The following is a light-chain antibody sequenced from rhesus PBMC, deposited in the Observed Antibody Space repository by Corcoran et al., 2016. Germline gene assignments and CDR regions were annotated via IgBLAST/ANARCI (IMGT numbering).Light chain of an antibody. CDR3: SSFANSNTYI. J-gene: IGLJ1*01. V-gene: IGLV2-23*01. CDR1: SSDIGGYKY. Sequence: QAALTQPPSVSGSPGQSVTISCTGTSSDIGGYKYVSWYQQHPGKAPKLMISDVSERPSGVSDRFSGSKSGNTASLTISGLQAEDEADYYCSSFANSNTYIFGVGTRLTVL. CDR2: DVS.